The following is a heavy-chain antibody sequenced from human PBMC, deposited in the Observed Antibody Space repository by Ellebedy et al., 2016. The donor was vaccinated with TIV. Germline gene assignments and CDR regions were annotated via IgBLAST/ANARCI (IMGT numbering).Heavy chain of an antibody. CDR1: GFTFRSYG. V-gene: IGHV3-30*18. CDR3: AKYSGSYYKFDH. CDR2: ISYDGSDK. D-gene: IGHD1-26*01. Sequence: GESLKISCAASGFTFRSYGMHWVRQAPGRGLEWLAVISYDGSDKSYGDSVKGRFTISRDNSKNTLYLQMNSLRVRDTAVYYCAKYSGSYYKFDHWGQGTLVTVSS. J-gene: IGHJ4*02.